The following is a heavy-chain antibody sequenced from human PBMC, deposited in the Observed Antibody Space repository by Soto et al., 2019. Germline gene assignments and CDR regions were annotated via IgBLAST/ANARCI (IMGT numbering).Heavy chain of an antibody. CDR3: AGAYNWFDP. CDR1: GGSISSYY. Sequence: SEPLSLTCTVSGGSISSYYWSWIRQPPGKGLEWIGYIYYSGSTNYNPSLKSRVTISVDTSKNQFSLKLSSVTAADTAVYYCAGAYNWFDPWGQGTLVTVSS. CDR2: IYYSGST. J-gene: IGHJ5*02. V-gene: IGHV4-59*01.